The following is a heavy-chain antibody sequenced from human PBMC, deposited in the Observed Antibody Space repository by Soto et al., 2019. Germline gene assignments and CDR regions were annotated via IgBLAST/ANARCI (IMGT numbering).Heavy chain of an antibody. Sequence: SVKVSCKASGGTFSSYAISWVRQAPGQGLEWMGGIIPIFGTANYAQKFQGRVTITADESTSTAYMELSSLRSEDTAVYYCANLGYCSSTSCSSSAIDYWGQGTLVTVSS. CDR3: ANLGYCSSTSCSSSAIDY. CDR1: GGTFSSYA. J-gene: IGHJ4*02. D-gene: IGHD2-2*01. V-gene: IGHV1-69*13. CDR2: IIPIFGTA.